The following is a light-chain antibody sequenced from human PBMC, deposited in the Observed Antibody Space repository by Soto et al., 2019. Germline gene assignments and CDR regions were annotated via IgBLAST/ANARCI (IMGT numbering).Light chain of an antibody. CDR3: QHYNSYSEA. V-gene: IGKV1-39*01. Sequence: DIQITQSPSSLSASVGDRVTITCRASQSIRSYLNWYQQKPGKAPELLIYAASTLQSGVPSRFSGSGSGTEFTLTISSLQPDDFATYYCQHYNSYSEAFGQGTKVDIK. J-gene: IGKJ1*01. CDR1: QSIRSY. CDR2: AAS.